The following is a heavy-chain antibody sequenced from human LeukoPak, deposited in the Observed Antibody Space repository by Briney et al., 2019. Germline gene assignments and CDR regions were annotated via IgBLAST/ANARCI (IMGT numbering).Heavy chain of an antibody. D-gene: IGHD2-15*01. CDR1: GFIFSNFA. Sequence: PGGSLRLSCAASGFIFSNFAMNWVRQAPGKGPEWLSSIKGGGASPFYADSVKGRFTISRDNSKNTLYLDMNNLRAEDTAVYYCAISGPYSIKEFDYWGQGTLVTVSS. J-gene: IGHJ4*02. V-gene: IGHV3-23*01. CDR3: AISGPYSIKEFDY. CDR2: IKGGGASP.